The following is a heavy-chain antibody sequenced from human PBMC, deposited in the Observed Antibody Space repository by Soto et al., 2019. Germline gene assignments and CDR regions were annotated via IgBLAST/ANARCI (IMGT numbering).Heavy chain of an antibody. D-gene: IGHD2-2*01. Sequence: VASLAISGKVSGYSCTSYSIGWVRQIPGEGLEWVGVIYPGYSDTIYSPSFQGQVTSSADKSISTAYLQWSSLKASDTAMYYCARGCSSTSCYRSDYYYYGMDVWGQGTTVTVSS. CDR2: IYPGYSDT. V-gene: IGHV5-51*01. CDR3: ARGCSSTSCYRSDYYYYGMDV. CDR1: GYSCTSYS. J-gene: IGHJ6*02.